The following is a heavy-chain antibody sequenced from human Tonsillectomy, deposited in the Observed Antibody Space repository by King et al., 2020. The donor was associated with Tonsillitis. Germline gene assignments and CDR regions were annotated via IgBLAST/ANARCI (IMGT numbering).Heavy chain of an antibody. J-gene: IGHJ4*02. V-gene: IGHV4-39*01. CDR2: MYYSGTI. D-gene: IGHD1-26*01. Sequence: QLQESGPGVVKPSETLSLTCTVSGGSISSSDHYWAWISQPPGKGLEGIWYMYYSGTIFYNPSLKSRITISGGTSENRFSLKLSSVTAADTAVYFFARYVSGSFDYWGQGALVTVSS. CDR3: ARYVSGSFDY. CDR1: GGSISSSDHY.